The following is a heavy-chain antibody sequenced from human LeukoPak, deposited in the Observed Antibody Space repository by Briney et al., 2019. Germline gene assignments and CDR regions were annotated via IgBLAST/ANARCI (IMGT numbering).Heavy chain of an antibody. V-gene: IGHV3-30*18. J-gene: IGHJ4*02. CDR1: GFTFSSYG. Sequence: PGGSLRLSCAASGFTFSSYGMHWVRQAPGKGLEWVAVISYDGSNKYYADSVKGRFTISRDNSKTTLYLQMNSLRAEDTAVYYCAKDLDYFDYWGQGTLVTVSS. CDR2: ISYDGSNK. CDR3: AKDLDYFDY.